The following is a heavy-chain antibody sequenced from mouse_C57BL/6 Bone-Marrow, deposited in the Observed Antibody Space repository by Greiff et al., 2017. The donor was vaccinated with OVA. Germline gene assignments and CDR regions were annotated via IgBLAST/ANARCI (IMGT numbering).Heavy chain of an antibody. V-gene: IGHV14-4*01. CDR3: TTGVPRAWFAY. CDR2: IDPENGDT. J-gene: IGHJ3*01. Sequence: EVQLQQSGAELVRPGASVKLSCTASGFNIKDDYKHWVKQRPEQGLEWIGWIDPENGDTEYASKFQGKATITADTSSNTAYLQLSSLTSEDTAVYYCTTGVPRAWFAYWGQGTLVTVSA. CDR1: GFNIKDDY.